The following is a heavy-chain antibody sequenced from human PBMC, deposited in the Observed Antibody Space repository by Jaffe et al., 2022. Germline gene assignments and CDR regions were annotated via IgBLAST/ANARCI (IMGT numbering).Heavy chain of an antibody. CDR1: GYTFTDYY. CDR2: VDPEDGET. D-gene: IGHD3-16*02. CDR3: ATRGITFGGVIVVHDAFDI. V-gene: IGHV1-69-2*01. J-gene: IGHJ3*02. Sequence: EVQLVQSGAEVKKPGATVKISCKVSGYTFTDYYMHWVQQAPGKGLEWMGLVDPEDGETIYAEKFQGRVTITADTSTDTAYMELSSLRSEDTAVYYCATRGITFGGVIVVHDAFDIWGQGTMVTVSS.